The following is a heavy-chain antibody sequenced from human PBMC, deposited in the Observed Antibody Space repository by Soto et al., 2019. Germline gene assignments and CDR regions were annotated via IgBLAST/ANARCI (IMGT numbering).Heavy chain of an antibody. V-gene: IGHV1-18*01. J-gene: IGHJ6*03. CDR3: ARRAPIPMTTVTAPYYYYYMDV. D-gene: IGHD4-17*01. Sequence: ASVKVSCEASGYTFTSYGISWVRQAPGQGLEWMGWISAYNGNTNYAQKLQGRVTMTTDTSTSTAYMELRSLRSDDTAVYYCARRAPIPMTTVTAPYYYYYMDVWGKGTTVTVSS. CDR1: GYTFTSYG. CDR2: ISAYNGNT.